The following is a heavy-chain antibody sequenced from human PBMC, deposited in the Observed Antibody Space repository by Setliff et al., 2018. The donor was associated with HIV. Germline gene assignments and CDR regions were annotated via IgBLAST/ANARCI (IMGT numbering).Heavy chain of an antibody. CDR2: INHSGST. Sequence: PSETLSLTCAVYGGSFSGYYWSWIRQSPGKGLEWIGEINHSGSTNYNPSLKSRVTILGDTSKNQFSLKLSSVTAADPAVYYCARRSGSDYFTRFDYWGQGTLVTVSS. CDR3: ARRSGSDYFTRFDY. D-gene: IGHD3-10*01. CDR1: GGSFSGYY. V-gene: IGHV4-34*01. J-gene: IGHJ4*02.